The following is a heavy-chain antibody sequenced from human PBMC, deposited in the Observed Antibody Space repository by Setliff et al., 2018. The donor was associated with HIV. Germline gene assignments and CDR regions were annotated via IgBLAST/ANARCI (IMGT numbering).Heavy chain of an antibody. CDR3: ARLSSYRSSSYYFDY. J-gene: IGHJ4*02. V-gene: IGHV4-39*01. CDR2: IYHSGST. Sequence: PSETLSLTCSVSGDSISDTTYYWGWIRQPPGKGLECIGHIYHSGSTLYKPSLKSRVTMSVDTSKNQFSLKLNSVTAADTAVYHCARLSSYRSSSYYFDYWGQGALVTVSS. CDR1: GDSISDTTYY. D-gene: IGHD6-6*01.